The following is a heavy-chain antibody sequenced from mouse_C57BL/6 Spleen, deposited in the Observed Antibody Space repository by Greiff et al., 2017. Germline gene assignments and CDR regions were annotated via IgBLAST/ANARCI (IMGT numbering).Heavy chain of an antibody. CDR2: IYPSDSET. CDR3: ASGSSLDY. V-gene: IGHV1-61*01. J-gene: IGHJ2*01. Sequence: QVQLQQPGAELVRPGSSVKLSCKASGYTFTSYWMAWVKQRPGQGLEWIGNIYPSDSETHYNQKFKDKDTLTVDKSSSTAYMQLSSLTSEDSAVYCCASGSSLDYWGQGTTLTVSS. D-gene: IGHD1-1*01. CDR1: GYTFTSYW.